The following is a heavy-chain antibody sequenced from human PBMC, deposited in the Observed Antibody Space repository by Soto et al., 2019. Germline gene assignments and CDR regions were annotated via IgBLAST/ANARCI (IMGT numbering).Heavy chain of an antibody. J-gene: IGHJ4*02. CDR3: ATIIVVTSPFDY. Sequence: GGSLRLSCVGSGFTFSNYGMTWVRQSPGKGLEWVSAISGGGGSTFYADSLKGRFTVSRDNAKNVVYLQMNSLRAEDTAVYYCATIIVVTSPFDYWGQGTVVTVSS. CDR1: GFTFSNYG. V-gene: IGHV3-23*01. CDR2: ISGGGGST. D-gene: IGHD2-21*01.